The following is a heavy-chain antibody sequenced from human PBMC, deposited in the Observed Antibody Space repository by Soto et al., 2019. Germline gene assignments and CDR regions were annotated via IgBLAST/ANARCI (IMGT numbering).Heavy chain of an antibody. CDR2: ISGSGGST. CDR1: GFTFSSYA. J-gene: IGHJ4*02. V-gene: IGHV3-23*01. CDR3: ATAWEDIVVVVAATPISQNFDY. D-gene: IGHD2-15*01. Sequence: GGSLRLSCAASGFTFSSYAMSWVRQAPGKGLEWVSAISGSGGSTYYADSVKGRFTISRDNSKNTLYLQMNSLRAEDTAVYYCATAWEDIVVVVAATPISQNFDYWGQGTLVTVSS.